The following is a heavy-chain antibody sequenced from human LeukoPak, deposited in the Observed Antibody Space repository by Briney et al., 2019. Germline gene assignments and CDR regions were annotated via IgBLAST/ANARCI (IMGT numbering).Heavy chain of an antibody. D-gene: IGHD2-2*01. CDR3: ARGRIDCSGISCAAGSWFDP. CDR2: INHSGST. J-gene: IGHJ5*02. CDR1: GGSFSGYY. V-gene: IGHV4-34*01. Sequence: PSETLSLTCAVYGGSFSGYYWSWIRQPPGKGLEWIGEINHSGSTNYNPSLKSRVTISVDTSKNQFSLKLSSVTAADTAVFYCARGRIDCSGISCAAGSWFDPWGQGTLVTVSS.